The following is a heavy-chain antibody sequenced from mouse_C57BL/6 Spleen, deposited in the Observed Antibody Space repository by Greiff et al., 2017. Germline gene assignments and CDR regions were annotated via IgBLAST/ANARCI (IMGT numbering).Heavy chain of an antibody. D-gene: IGHD4-1*02. CDR2: ISDGGSYT. V-gene: IGHV5-4*01. CDR1: GFTFSSYA. J-gene: IGHJ2*01. Sequence: EVQLVESGGGLVKPGGSLKLSCAASGFTFSSYAMSWVRQTPEKRLEWVATISDGGSYTYYPENVKGRFTISRDNAKNNLYLQMSHLKSEDTAMYYCARASTGTGFDYWGQGTTLTVSS. CDR3: ARASTGTGFDY.